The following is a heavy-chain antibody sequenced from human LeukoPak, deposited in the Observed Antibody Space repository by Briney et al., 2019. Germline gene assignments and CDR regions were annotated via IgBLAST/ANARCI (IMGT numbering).Heavy chain of an antibody. CDR1: GGSFSGYY. CDR2: INHSGST. D-gene: IGHD3-10*01. V-gene: IGHV4-34*01. J-gene: IGHJ4*02. Sequence: KPSETLSLTCAVYGGSFSGYYWSWIRQPPGKGLEWIGEINHSGSTNYNPSLKSRVTISVDTSKNQFSLKLSSVTAADTAVYYCARSGESYDYWGQGTLVTVSS. CDR3: ARSGESYDY.